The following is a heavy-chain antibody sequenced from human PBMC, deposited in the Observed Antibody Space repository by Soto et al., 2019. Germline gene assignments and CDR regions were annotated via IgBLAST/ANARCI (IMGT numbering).Heavy chain of an antibody. CDR2: IDPSDSYT. J-gene: IGHJ6*02. CDR1: GYSFTSYW. Sequence: PGESLKISCKGSGYSFTSYWISWVRQIPGKGLEWMGRIDPSDSYTNYSPSFQGHVTISADKSISTAYLQWSSLKASDTAMYYCARHGRYGSDYYYYGMDVWGQGTTVTVS. D-gene: IGHD4-17*01. V-gene: IGHV5-10-1*01. CDR3: ARHGRYGSDYYYYGMDV.